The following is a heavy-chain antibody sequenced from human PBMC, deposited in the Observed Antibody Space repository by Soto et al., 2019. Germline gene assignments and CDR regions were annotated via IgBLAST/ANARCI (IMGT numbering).Heavy chain of an antibody. J-gene: IGHJ5*02. CDR3: ARGEGDCTNGVCYDWFDP. D-gene: IGHD2-8*01. CDR1: GGSISSGGYS. Sequence: PSETLSLTCAVSGGSISSGGYSWSWIRQPPGKGLEWIGYIYHSGSTYYNPSLKSRVTISVDRSKNQFSLKLSSVTAADTAVYYCARGEGDCTNGVCYDWFDPWGQGTLVTVSS. V-gene: IGHV4-30-2*01. CDR2: IYHSGST.